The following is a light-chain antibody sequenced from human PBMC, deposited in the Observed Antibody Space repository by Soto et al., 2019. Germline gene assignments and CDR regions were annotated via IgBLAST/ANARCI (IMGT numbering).Light chain of an antibody. V-gene: IGKV1-39*01. CDR1: QSIITY. CDR2: AAS. Sequence: DIQMTQSPSSLSASVGDRVTITCRTSQSIITYINWYQQKPGKAPKLLIYAASTLQCAVPSRFSGSGSGTDFTLTISSLQPEDFATYYCQQSYSTPPTFGQGTRVEIK. CDR3: QQSYSTPPT. J-gene: IGKJ1*01.